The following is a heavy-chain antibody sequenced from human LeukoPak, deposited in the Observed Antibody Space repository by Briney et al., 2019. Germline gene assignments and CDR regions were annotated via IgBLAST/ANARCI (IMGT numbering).Heavy chain of an antibody. CDR1: GYTFTSYG. Sequence: GASVKVSCKASGYTFTSYGIGWVRQAHGQGLEWMGWISAYNGNTNYAQKLQGRVTMTTDTSTSTAYMELRSLRSDDTAVYYCARKGNYYGSGSHDYWGQGTLVTVSS. D-gene: IGHD3-10*01. J-gene: IGHJ4*02. CDR3: ARKGNYYGSGSHDY. V-gene: IGHV1-18*01. CDR2: ISAYNGNT.